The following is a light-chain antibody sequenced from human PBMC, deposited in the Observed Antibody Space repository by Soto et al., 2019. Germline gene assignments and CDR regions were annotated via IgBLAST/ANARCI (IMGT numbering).Light chain of an antibody. Sequence: QSVLTQPASVSGSPGQSITISCTGTSSDVGGYKYVSWYQQHPGKAPKLMIYEVSNRPSGVSNRFSGSKSGNTASLTISGLQAAEEADYYCSSYTSSSTLEVFGTGTKVTVL. CDR2: EVS. CDR1: SSDVGGYKY. J-gene: IGLJ1*01. V-gene: IGLV2-14*01. CDR3: SSYTSSSTLEV.